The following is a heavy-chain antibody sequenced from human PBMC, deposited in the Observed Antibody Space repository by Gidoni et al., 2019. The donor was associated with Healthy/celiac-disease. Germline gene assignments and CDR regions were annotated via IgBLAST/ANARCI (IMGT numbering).Heavy chain of an antibody. J-gene: IGHJ5*02. V-gene: IGHV4-30-4*07. CDR1: GGSLSSGGYA. CDR3: ARVREGSSWGWFDP. D-gene: IGHD6-13*01. Sequence: QVQLQESGPGLVKPSQTLSLTCAVSGGSLSSGGYAWSWIRQPPGKGLEWMGYIYYSGGPYSTPSLKCRFTISLATSTTQFPLKLSSVTAADTAVYYCARVREGSSWGWFDPWGQGTLVTVSS. CDR2: IYYSGGP.